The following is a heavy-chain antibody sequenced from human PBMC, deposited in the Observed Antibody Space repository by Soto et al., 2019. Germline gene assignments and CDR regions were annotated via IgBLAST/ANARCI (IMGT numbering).Heavy chain of an antibody. D-gene: IGHD3-3*01. CDR2: ISAHTGNT. CDR3: ARDQGITTFGVYSMYYYGMDV. Sequence: GASVKVSCKASGYTFTSYGISWVRQAPGQGLEWMGWISAHTGNTNYAQNLQGRVTMTTDTSTSTAYMELRSLTSDDTAVYYCARDQGITTFGVYSMYYYGMDVWGQGTTVTVSS. CDR1: GYTFTSYG. J-gene: IGHJ6*02. V-gene: IGHV1-18*01.